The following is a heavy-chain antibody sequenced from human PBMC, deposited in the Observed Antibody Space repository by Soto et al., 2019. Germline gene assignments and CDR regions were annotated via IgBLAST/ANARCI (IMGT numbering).Heavy chain of an antibody. Sequence: VASVKVSCKSSGGSFSSYASSGVRQAPGQGLEWMGGIIPLFGSANYAQKFQGRVTITADESTSTAYMELSSLRSEDTAVYYCARPPGITHEYSYGMDVWGQGTTVTVSS. V-gene: IGHV1-69*13. D-gene: IGHD1-7*01. CDR1: GGSFSSYA. CDR2: IIPLFGSA. CDR3: ARPPGITHEYSYGMDV. J-gene: IGHJ6*02.